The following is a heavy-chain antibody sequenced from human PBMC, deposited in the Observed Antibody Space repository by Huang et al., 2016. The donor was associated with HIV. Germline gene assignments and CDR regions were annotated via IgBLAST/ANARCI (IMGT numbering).Heavy chain of an antibody. CDR2: SSYDGNGR. J-gene: IGHJ5*01. V-gene: IGHV3-30*18. CDR3: AKGSGHFDS. Sequence: QVWLVESGGGVVQPGRPLRLSCVGSGFSFSSYGIRWVRQAPGKGLEWVAFSSYDGNGRAYAGSVKGRFSISRQKSKSTVSLQMNSLRVEDSGVYFCAKGSGHFDSWGQGTLVTVSP. D-gene: IGHD2-8*02. CDR1: GFSFSSYG.